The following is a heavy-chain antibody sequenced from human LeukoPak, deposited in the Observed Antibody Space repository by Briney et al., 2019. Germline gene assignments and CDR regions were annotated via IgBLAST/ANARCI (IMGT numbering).Heavy chain of an antibody. CDR2: IYYSGST. Sequence: SETLSLTCTVSGGSISSHYWSWIRQPPGKGLEWTGYIYYSGSTNYNPSLKSRVTISVDTSKNQFSLKLSSVTAADTAVYYCARGLRITGTTFWFDPWGQGTLVTVSS. D-gene: IGHD1-7*01. V-gene: IGHV4-59*11. CDR1: GGSISSHY. CDR3: ARGLRITGTTFWFDP. J-gene: IGHJ5*02.